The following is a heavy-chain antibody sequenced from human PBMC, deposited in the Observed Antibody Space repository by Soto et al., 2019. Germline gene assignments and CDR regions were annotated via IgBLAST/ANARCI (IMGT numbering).Heavy chain of an antibody. CDR1: GGSFKSGSYS. CDR3: ARDFAYFDS. CDR2: VYHTGRT. Sequence: QVQLQESGPGLVKPSETLALTCTVSGGSFKSGSYSWSWIRQPPGKGLELIGDVYHTGRTSYNPPRTSRVSMSMDTSKNQFSLNLDSVTAADTAVYFCARDFAYFDSWGQGTLVTVSS. J-gene: IGHJ4*02. V-gene: IGHV4-61*01. D-gene: IGHD3-3*01.